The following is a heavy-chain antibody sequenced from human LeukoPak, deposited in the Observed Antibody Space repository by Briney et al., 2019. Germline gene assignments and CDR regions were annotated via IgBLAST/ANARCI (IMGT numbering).Heavy chain of an antibody. CDR2: ISYDGSNK. V-gene: IGHV3-30*03. CDR1: GFTLSGYG. Sequence: PGGSLRLSCAASGFTLSGYGMHWVRQAPGKGLEWVALISYDGSNKYYADSVEGRFTISRNDSKNTLDLQMNSLRLEDTAVYYCARVFDNYGYGAFDIWGQGTMVTVSP. CDR3: ARVFDNYGYGAFDI. D-gene: IGHD5-18*01. J-gene: IGHJ3*02.